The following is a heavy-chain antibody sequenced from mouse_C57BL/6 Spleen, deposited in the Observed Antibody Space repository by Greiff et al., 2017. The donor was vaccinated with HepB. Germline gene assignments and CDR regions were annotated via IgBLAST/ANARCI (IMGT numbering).Heavy chain of an antibody. Sequence: VQLQQPGAELVMPGASVKLSCKASGYTITSYWMHWVKQRPGQGLEWIGEIDPSDSYTNYNQKFKGKSTLTVDKSSSTAYMQLSSLTSEDSAVYYCATTVVAGRAWFAYWGQGTLVTVSA. J-gene: IGHJ3*01. CDR2: IDPSDSYT. D-gene: IGHD1-1*01. CDR3: ATTVVAGRAWFAY. V-gene: IGHV1-69*01. CDR1: GYTITSYW.